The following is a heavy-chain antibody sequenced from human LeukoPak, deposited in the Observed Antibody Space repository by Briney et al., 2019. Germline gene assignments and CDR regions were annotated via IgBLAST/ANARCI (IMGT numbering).Heavy chain of an antibody. D-gene: IGHD6-19*01. CDR2: ISGGGDYT. CDR3: AKIAVTGLWYFDY. V-gene: IGHV3-23*01. CDR1: GLTFSNCG. Sequence: GGSLRLSCAASGLTFSNCGMSWVRQAPGKGPEWVSSISGGGDYTYYADSVKGRFTVSRDNSKSTLYLQMDTLKAEDTAVYYCAKIAVTGLWYFDYWGQGSLVTVSS. J-gene: IGHJ4*02.